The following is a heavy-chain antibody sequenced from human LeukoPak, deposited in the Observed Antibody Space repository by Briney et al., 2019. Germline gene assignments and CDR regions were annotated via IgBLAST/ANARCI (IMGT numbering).Heavy chain of an antibody. CDR3: ARDDLRGLV. D-gene: IGHD5/OR15-5a*01. CDR1: GGSISSSSYY. Sequence: PSETLSLTCTVSGGSISSSSYYWGWIRQPPGKGLEWIGSIYYSGSTYYNPSLKSRVTISVDTSKNQFSLKLSSVTAADTAVYYCARDDLRGLVWGKGTTVTVSS. J-gene: IGHJ6*04. CDR2: IYYSGST. V-gene: IGHV4-39*02.